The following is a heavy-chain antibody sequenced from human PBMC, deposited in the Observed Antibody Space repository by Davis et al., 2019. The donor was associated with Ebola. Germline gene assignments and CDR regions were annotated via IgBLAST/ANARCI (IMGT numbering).Heavy chain of an antibody. CDR3: ARAQFPTTSDH. Sequence: ASVKVSCKASGYTFTSYGITWVRQAPGQGLEWMGWINPHNGNTNYAHSVQGRVTMTTDTSTTTAYMEVGSLRSDDTAVYYCARAQFPTTSDHWGQGTLVTVSS. D-gene: IGHD1-1*01. CDR2: INPHNGNT. J-gene: IGHJ4*02. V-gene: IGHV1-18*04. CDR1: GYTFTSYG.